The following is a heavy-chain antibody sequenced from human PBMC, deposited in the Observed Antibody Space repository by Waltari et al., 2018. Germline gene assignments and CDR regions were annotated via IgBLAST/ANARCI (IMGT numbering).Heavy chain of an antibody. V-gene: IGHV3-9*01. D-gene: IGHD6-25*01. Sequence: EVQLVESGGGLVQPGRSLRLSCAASGFTFDDYAMHWVRQAPGKGLEWVSGISWNSGSIGYVDSVKGRFTISRDNAKNSLYLQMNSLRAEDTAVYYCARDQRAYYYYGMDVWGQGTTVTVSS. J-gene: IGHJ6*02. CDR1: GFTFDDYA. CDR2: ISWNSGSI. CDR3: ARDQRAYYYYGMDV.